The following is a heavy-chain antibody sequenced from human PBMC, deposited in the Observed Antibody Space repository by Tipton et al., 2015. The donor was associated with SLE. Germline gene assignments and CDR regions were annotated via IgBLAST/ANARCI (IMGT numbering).Heavy chain of an antibody. CDR2: MRRGGRT. Sequence: TLSLTCSVPGASISTYYWGWIRQAPGKGLEWVGCMRRGGRTDYNPSLQSRVAMSVDTSKNQLSIDLNSVTAADTAVYYCARGGGDSSSCQDFDRWGQGTLVTVSS. V-gene: IGHV4-4*07. CDR3: ARGGGDSSSCQDFDR. J-gene: IGHJ4*02. CDR1: GASISTYY. D-gene: IGHD6-13*01.